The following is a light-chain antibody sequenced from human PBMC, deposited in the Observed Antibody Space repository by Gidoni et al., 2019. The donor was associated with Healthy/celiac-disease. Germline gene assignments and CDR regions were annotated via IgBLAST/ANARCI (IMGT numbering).Light chain of an antibody. CDR1: SGHSSYA. CDR3: LTWGTGIWV. J-gene: IGLJ3*02. Sequence: QLVLTQSPSASASLGASVKLTCTLSSGHSSYAIAWHQQQPEKGPRYLMKLNSDGSHSKGDGIPDRFSGSSSGAARYLTISSLQSEDEADYYCLTWGTGIWVFGGGTQLTVL. V-gene: IGLV4-69*01. CDR2: LNSDGSH.